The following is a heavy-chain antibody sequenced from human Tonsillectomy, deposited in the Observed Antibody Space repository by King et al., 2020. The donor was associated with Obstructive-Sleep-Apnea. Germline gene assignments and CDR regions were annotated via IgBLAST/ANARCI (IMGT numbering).Heavy chain of an antibody. CDR2: VKQDGSEE. Sequence: VQLVESGGGLVQPGGSLRLSCAASVFTFSSYCMNWVRQAPGKGLEWVANVKQDGSEEYCVVSGKGRFTLSRDNAKNSLYLQINSLRAEDTAVYYCARSISPGYSGTPAGYWGQRTLVTVSS. V-gene: IGHV3-7*01. J-gene: IGHJ4*02. D-gene: IGHD5-12*01. CDR1: VFTFSSYC. CDR3: ARSISPGYSGTPAGY.